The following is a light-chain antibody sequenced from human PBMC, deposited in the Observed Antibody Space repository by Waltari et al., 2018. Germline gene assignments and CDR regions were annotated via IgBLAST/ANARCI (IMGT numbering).Light chain of an antibody. CDR1: SSNIGAGYD. V-gene: IGLV1-40*01. Sequence: QSVLTQPPSVSGAPGQRVTIPCTGSSSNIGAGYDVHWYQQLPGTAPKLLIYGTSNRPSGVPDRFSGSKSGTSASLAITGLQAEDEADYYCQSYDSSLSGSVVFGGGTKLTVL. J-gene: IGLJ2*01. CDR3: QSYDSSLSGSVV. CDR2: GTS.